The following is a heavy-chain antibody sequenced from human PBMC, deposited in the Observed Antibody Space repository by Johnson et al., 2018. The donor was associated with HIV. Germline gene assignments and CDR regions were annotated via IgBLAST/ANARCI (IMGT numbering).Heavy chain of an antibody. J-gene: IGHJ3*02. CDR3: ARAYTYGAFDI. Sequence: VQLVESGGGLVQPGGSLRLSCAASGFTVSTNYMSWIRQAPGKGLEWVSVIYSGDTTYYAGPVKGRFTISRDNSKNTLYLKMNSLRVDDTAIYYCARAYTYGAFDIWGQGTMVTVSS. CDR2: IYSGDTT. V-gene: IGHV3-66*01. D-gene: IGHD5-18*01. CDR1: GFTVSTNY.